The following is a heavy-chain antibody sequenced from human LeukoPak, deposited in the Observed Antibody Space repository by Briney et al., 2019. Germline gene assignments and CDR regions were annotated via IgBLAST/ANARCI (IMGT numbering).Heavy chain of an antibody. D-gene: IGHD5-18*01. Sequence: PGGSLRLSCAASGFTFSSYDMHWVRQATGKGLEWVSAIDTAGDPYYPGSVKGRFTISRENAKNSLYLQMNSLRAGDTAVYYCARGGFGGYSYGPNIDYWGQGTLVTVSS. CDR3: ARGGFGGYSYGPNIDY. CDR1: GFTFSSYD. CDR2: IDTAGDP. J-gene: IGHJ4*02. V-gene: IGHV3-13*05.